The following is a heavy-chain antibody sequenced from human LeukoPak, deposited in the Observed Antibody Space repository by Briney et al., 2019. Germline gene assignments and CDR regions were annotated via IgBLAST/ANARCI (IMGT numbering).Heavy chain of an antibody. J-gene: IGHJ3*01. V-gene: IGHV3-7*03. D-gene: IGHD1-26*01. CDR1: GFIFRDYW. CDR2: IKQDGSVK. CDR3: ARIVELSFDV. Sequence: PGGSLRLSCAASGFIFRDYWMTWVRQAPGQGLEWVADIKQDGSVKSYVDSVKGRLTISRDNAKNSLYLQMNSLRAEHTAVYYCARIVELSFDVWGQGTTVTVSA.